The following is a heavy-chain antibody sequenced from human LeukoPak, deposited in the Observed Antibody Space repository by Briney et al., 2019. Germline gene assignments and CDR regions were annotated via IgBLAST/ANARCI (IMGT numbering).Heavy chain of an antibody. CDR1: GYSISSGYY. CDR3: AGRRVHNYDSRGYYSRPQRAFDI. J-gene: IGHJ3*02. CDR2: IYHSGNT. D-gene: IGHD3-22*01. Sequence: PSETLSLTCTVSGYSISSGYYWGWIRQPPGKGLEWIGSIYHSGNTNYNPSLKSRVTISVDTSKNQFSLKLSSVTAADTAVFYCAGRRVHNYDSRGYYSRPQRAFDIWGQGTMVTVSS. V-gene: IGHV4-38-2*02.